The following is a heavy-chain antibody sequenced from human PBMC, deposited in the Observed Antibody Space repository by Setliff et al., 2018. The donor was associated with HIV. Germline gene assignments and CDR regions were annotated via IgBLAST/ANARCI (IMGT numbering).Heavy chain of an antibody. CDR2: IYHSGGT. Sequence: SETLSLTCAVSGYSISSGYYWGWIRQPPGRGLEWFGNIYHSGGTHYNPSLRSRVTISVDTSKNHFSLKLSSVITADTTVVYCANVPFTTGFDYWGQGILVTVSS. D-gene: IGHD3-3*01. CDR3: ANVPFTTGFDY. J-gene: IGHJ4*02. CDR1: GYSISSGYY. V-gene: IGHV4-38-2*01.